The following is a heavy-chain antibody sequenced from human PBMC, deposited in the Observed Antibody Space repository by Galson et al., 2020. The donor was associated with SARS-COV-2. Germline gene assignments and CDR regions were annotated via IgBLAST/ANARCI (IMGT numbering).Heavy chain of an antibody. CDR3: ARDGDYDFWSGYYGNFDY. Sequence: GGSLRLSCAASGFTFNTSAIHWVRQAPGKGLEWVALISYDGRHKYYADSVKGRFTISRDNSNNTLYLQINSLRVEDTAVYYCARDGDYDFWSGYYGNFDYWGQGSLVIVSS. V-gene: IGHV3-30*04. J-gene: IGHJ4*02. D-gene: IGHD3-3*01. CDR2: ISYDGRHK. CDR1: GFTFNTSA.